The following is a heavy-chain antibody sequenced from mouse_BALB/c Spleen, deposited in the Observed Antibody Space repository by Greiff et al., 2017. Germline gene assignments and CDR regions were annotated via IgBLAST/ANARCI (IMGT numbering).Heavy chain of an antibody. V-gene: IGHV14-3*02. CDR1: GFNIKDNY. J-gene: IGHJ4*01. Sequence: VQLQQSGAELVKPGASVKLSCTASGFNIKDNYMHWVKQRPEQGLEWIGRIDPANGNTKYDPKFQGKATITADTSSNTAYLQLSSLTSEDTAVYYCAACYYGVDAMDYWGQGTSVTVSS. CDR3: AACYYGVDAMDY. D-gene: IGHD1-1*01. CDR2: IDPANGNT.